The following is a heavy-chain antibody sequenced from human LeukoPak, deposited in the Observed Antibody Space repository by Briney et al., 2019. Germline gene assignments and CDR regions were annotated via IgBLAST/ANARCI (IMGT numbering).Heavy chain of an antibody. D-gene: IGHD2-2*01. CDR2: ISWSSGII. Sequence: PGRSLRLSCAASGFIFDDHGMHWVRQAPGKGLEWVSGISWSSGIIGYADSVKGRFTISRDNSKNTLYLQMNSLRAEDTAVYYCAKGRIVVVPAVMFDPWGQGTLVTVSS. CDR1: GFIFDDHG. CDR3: AKGRIVVVPAVMFDP. V-gene: IGHV3-9*01. J-gene: IGHJ5*02.